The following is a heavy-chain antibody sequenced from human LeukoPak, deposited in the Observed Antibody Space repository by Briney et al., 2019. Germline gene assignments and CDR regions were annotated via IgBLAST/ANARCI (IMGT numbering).Heavy chain of an antibody. CDR1: GYIFTAYY. D-gene: IGHD5-24*01. Sequence: ASVKVSCTASGYIFTAYYLHWVRQAPGQGPEWMGWIKADSGDTNYARKFQGRFTMTRDTSITTVYMELSSLTSDDTAVYYCTRIGDGYPYWGQGSLVTVSS. CDR3: TRIGDGYPY. CDR2: IKADSGDT. J-gene: IGHJ4*02. V-gene: IGHV1-2*02.